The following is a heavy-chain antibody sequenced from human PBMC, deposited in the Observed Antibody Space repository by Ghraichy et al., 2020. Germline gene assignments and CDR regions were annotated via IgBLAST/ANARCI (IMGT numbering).Heavy chain of an antibody. V-gene: IGHV3-7*01. CDR3: ARYQVHYYDSSGYYHFDY. CDR1: GFTFSSYW. CDR2: IKQDGSEK. J-gene: IGHJ4*02. Sequence: GGSLRLSCAASGFTFSSYWMSWVRQAPGKRLEWVANIKQDGSEKYYVDSVKGRFTISRDNAKNSLYLQMNSLRAEDTAVFYCARYQVHYYDSSGYYHFDYWGQGTLVTVSS. D-gene: IGHD3-22*01.